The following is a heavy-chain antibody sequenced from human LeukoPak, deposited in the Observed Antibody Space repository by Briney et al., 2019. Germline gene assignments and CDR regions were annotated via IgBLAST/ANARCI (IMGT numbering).Heavy chain of an antibody. V-gene: IGHV3-21*01. D-gene: IGHD3-9*01. Sequence: GGSLRLSCAASGFTFSNYEMNWVRQAPGKGLEWVSSISSSSSYIYYADSVKGRFTISRDNAKNSLYLQMNSLRAEDTAVYYCARDPPLLRYFDWWGQGTLVTVSS. CDR1: GFTFSNYE. J-gene: IGHJ4*02. CDR2: ISSSSSYI. CDR3: ARDPPLLRYFDW.